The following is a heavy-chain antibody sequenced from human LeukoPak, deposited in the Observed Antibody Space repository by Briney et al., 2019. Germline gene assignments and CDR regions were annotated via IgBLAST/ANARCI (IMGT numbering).Heavy chain of an antibody. CDR3: AKDPLPYGSGSYVDY. CDR1: GFTFSSYA. V-gene: IGHV3-23*01. D-gene: IGHD3-10*01. CDR2: ISGSGGST. J-gene: IGHJ4*02. Sequence: GGSLRLSCAASGFTFSSYAMSWVRQAPGKGLEWVSAISGSGGSTYYADSVKGRFTISRDNSKNTLYLQMSSLRAEDTAVYYCAKDPLPYGSGSYVDYWGQGTLVTVSS.